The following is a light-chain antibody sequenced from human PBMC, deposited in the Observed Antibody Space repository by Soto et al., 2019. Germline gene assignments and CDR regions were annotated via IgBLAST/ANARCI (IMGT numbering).Light chain of an antibody. CDR2: DAS. CDR1: QSVSSY. Sequence: EIVLTQSPATLSLSPGGRATLSCRASQSVSSYLAWYQQKPGQAPRLLIYDASNRATGIPARFSGSGSGTDFTLTISSLEPEXFAXYYCQQRSXWPPLTFGXGTKXDI. J-gene: IGKJ4*01. V-gene: IGKV3-11*01. CDR3: QQRSXWPPLT.